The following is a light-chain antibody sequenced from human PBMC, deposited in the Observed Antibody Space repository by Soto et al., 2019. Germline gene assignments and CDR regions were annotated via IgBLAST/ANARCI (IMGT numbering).Light chain of an antibody. Sequence: DIQMTQSPSSLSASVGDRVTITCRASQSISSFLIWYQQKPGTAPKLLIYAASTLQSGVPSRFSGSGSGTDFTLTISSLQPEDFETYYCQQSYSTPLTFGGGTKVDIK. J-gene: IGKJ4*01. CDR3: QQSYSTPLT. CDR1: QSISSF. V-gene: IGKV1-39*01. CDR2: AAS.